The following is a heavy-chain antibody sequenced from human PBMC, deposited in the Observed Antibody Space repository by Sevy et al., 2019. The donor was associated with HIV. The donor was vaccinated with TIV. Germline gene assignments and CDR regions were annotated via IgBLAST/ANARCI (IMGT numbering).Heavy chain of an antibody. Sequence: SETLSLTCTVSAVSITDYYWSWIRLPPGKGLEWIANIHYTGSTNDKPSLQSRVTISVDTSKNQFSLKLNSVTAADTAVYYCARDWGTPAAHYWYFDLWGRGTLVTVSS. CDR1: AVSITDYY. CDR2: IHYTGST. D-gene: IGHD2-2*01. CDR3: ARDWGTPAAHYWYFDL. J-gene: IGHJ2*01. V-gene: IGHV4-59*01.